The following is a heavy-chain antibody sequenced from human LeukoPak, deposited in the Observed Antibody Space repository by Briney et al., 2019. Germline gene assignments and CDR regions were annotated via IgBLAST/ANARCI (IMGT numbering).Heavy chain of an antibody. V-gene: IGHV3-23*01. Sequence: GTLRLSCAGSGFPFSPYGMAWVRQAPGKGLGWGSAIRGSGGSTYYADSVKGRFTISRDNSKNTLYLQMNSLRAEDTAVYYCAKVRGYYDPVPDAFDIWGQGTMVTVSS. CDR2: IRGSGGST. D-gene: IGHD3-22*01. J-gene: IGHJ3*02. CDR3: AKVRGYYDPVPDAFDI. CDR1: GFPFSPYG.